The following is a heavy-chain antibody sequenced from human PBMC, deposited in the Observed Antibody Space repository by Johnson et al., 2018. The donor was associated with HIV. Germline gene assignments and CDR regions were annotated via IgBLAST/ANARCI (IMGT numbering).Heavy chain of an antibody. D-gene: IGHD3-10*01. Sequence: QVQLVESGGGVVQPGGSLRLSCAASGFTFSSYGMHWVRQAPGKGLEWVAFIRYDGSNKYYADSVKGRFTISRDNSKNTLYLQMNSLRAEDTAVYYCARSWAYYYALTDAFDIWGQGTMVTVSS. CDR2: IRYDGSNK. V-gene: IGHV3-30*02. CDR1: GFTFSSYG. J-gene: IGHJ3*02. CDR3: ARSWAYYYALTDAFDI.